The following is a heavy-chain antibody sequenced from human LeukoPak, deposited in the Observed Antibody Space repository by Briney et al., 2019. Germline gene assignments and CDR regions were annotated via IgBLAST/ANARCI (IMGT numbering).Heavy chain of an antibody. J-gene: IGHJ5*02. D-gene: IGHD6-13*01. Sequence: ASVKVSCKASGGTFSSYAISWVRQAPGQGLEWMGGIIPIFGTANYAQKFQGRVTITADESTSTAYMELRSLRSDDTAVYYCARVSSSWYREAGWFDPWGQGTLVTVSS. CDR3: ARVSSSWYREAGWFDP. CDR2: IIPIFGTA. CDR1: GGTFSSYA. V-gene: IGHV1-69*13.